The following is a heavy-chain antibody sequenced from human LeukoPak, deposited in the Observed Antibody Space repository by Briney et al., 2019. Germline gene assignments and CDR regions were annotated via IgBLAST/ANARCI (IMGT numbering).Heavy chain of an antibody. Sequence: ASVKVSCKASGYTFTAYYIHWVRQAPGQGREGMGWINPNSGGSKCAQNFQGRVTITRDTAINTVYMELSKERTDDTAVYYCARGSTVTAFSEIYLDNWGQGTLVTVSS. V-gene: IGHV1-2*02. J-gene: IGHJ4*02. CDR2: INPNSGGS. D-gene: IGHD2-21*02. CDR3: ARGSTVTAFSEIYLDN. CDR1: GYTFTAYY.